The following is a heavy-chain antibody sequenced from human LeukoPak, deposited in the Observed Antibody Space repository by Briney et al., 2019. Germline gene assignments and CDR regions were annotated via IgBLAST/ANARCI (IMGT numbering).Heavy chain of an antibody. Sequence: AGGSLRLSCAASGFTFSSYAMSWVRQAPGKGLEWVSAISGSGGSTYYADSVKGRFTIPRDNSKNTLYLQMNSLRAEDTSVYYCAKCEWLNWFDPWGQGTLVTVSS. CDR1: GFTFSSYA. CDR3: AKCEWLNWFDP. CDR2: ISGSGGST. D-gene: IGHD5-12*01. V-gene: IGHV3-23*01. J-gene: IGHJ5*02.